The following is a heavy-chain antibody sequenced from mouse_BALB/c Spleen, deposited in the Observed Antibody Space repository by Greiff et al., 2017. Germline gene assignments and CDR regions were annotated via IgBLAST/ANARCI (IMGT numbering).Heavy chain of an antibody. CDR3: ARTYYGNYDYAMDY. D-gene: IGHD2-10*01. CDR1: GFTFSDYY. V-gene: IGHV5-4*02. Sequence: EGKLMESGGGLVKPGGSLKLSCAASGFTFSDYYMYWVRQTPEKRLEWVATISDGGSYTYYPDSVKGRFTISRDNAKNNLYLQMSSLKSEDTAMYYCARTYYGNYDYAMDYWGQGTSVTVSS. CDR2: ISDGGSYT. J-gene: IGHJ4*01.